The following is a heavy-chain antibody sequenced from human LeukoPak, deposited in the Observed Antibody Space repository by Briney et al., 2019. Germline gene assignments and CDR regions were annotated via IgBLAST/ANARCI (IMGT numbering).Heavy chain of an antibody. CDR1: GFTVSSNY. D-gene: IGHD5-24*01. J-gene: IGHJ4*02. CDR2: IYSGGTT. CDR3: ARSVDMGTFDY. V-gene: IGHV3-66*01. Sequence: SGGSLRLSCAASGFTVSSNYMSWVRHTPGKGLEWVSIIYSGGTTYYADSVKGRFTISRDHSKNTLYLQMNSMRVEDTAVYYCARSVDMGTFDYWGQGTLVTVSS.